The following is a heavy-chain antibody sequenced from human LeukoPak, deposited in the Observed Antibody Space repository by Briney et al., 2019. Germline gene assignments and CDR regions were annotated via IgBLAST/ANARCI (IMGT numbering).Heavy chain of an antibody. V-gene: IGHV1-46*01. CDR2: INPSGGST. CDR3: ARGYSSNFLDY. Sequence: ASVKVSCKTFGYTFTSYHVHWVRQAPGQGLEWMGIINPSGGSTNNAQKFQGRVTLTTDTSTNTVNMELSSLRSEDTAVYYCARGYSSNFLDYWGPGTLVTVSS. J-gene: IGHJ4*02. D-gene: IGHD6-13*01. CDR1: GYTFTSYH.